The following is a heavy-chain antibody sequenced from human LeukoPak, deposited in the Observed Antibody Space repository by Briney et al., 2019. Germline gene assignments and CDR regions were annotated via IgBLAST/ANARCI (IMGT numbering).Heavy chain of an antibody. Sequence: GGSLRLSCAASGFTFSSYWMSWVRQAPGKGLEWVAVIWYDGSNKYYADSVKGRFTISRDNSKNTLYLQMNSLRAEDTAVYYCARDFEQQLPQGSWGQGTLVTVPS. J-gene: IGHJ4*02. CDR2: IWYDGSNK. CDR1: GFTFSSYW. D-gene: IGHD6-13*01. V-gene: IGHV3-33*08. CDR3: ARDFEQQLPQGS.